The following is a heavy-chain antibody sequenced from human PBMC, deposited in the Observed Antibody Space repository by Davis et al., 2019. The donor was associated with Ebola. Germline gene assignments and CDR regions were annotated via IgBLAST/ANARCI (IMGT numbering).Heavy chain of an antibody. CDR1: VITFSSYA. Sequence: PGGSLRLSCTDSVITFSSYAMSWVRQAPGKGLEWVANIKQDGSEKYYVDSVKGRFTISRDNAKNSLYLQMNSLRAEDTAVYYCAREQLWFGELLGYWGQGTLVTVSS. V-gene: IGHV3-7*01. CDR3: AREQLWFGELLGY. J-gene: IGHJ4*02. D-gene: IGHD3-10*01. CDR2: IKQDGSEK.